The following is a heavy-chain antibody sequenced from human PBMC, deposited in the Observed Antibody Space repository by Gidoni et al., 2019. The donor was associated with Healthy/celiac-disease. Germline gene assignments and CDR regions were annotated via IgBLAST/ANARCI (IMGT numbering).Heavy chain of an antibody. CDR3: AHRPIAARPDANAFDI. CDR2: IYWNDDK. V-gene: IGHV2-5*01. D-gene: IGHD6-6*01. J-gene: IGHJ3*02. Sequence: QITLKESRPTLAKLTQTLTLTCTFSGFSLSTSGVGVGWIRQPPGKPLEWLALIYWNDDKRYSPSLKSRLTITKDTSKNQVVLTMTDMDPLDTATYYCAHRPIAARPDANAFDIWGQGTMVTVSS. CDR1: GFSLSTSGVG.